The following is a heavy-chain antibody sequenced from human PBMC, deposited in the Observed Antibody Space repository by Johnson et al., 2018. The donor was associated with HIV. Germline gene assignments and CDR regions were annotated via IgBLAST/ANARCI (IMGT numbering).Heavy chain of an antibody. CDR1: GFTFDDYA. CDR2: ISWNSGSI. J-gene: IGHJ3*02. D-gene: IGHD2-15*01. V-gene: IGHV3-9*01. Sequence: VQLVESGGGLVQPGRSLRLSCAASGFTFDDYAMHWVRQAPGKGLEWVSGISWNSGSIGYADSVKGRFTISRDNAKNSLYLQMNSLRAEDTAVYYCAREVGYSDALDIWGQGTMVTVSS. CDR3: AREVGYSDALDI.